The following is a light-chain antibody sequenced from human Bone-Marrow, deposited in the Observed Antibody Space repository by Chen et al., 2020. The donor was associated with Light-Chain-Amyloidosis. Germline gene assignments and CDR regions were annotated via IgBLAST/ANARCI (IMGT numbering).Light chain of an antibody. J-gene: IGLJ2*01. CDR3: QSADSSGAYEVI. CDR2: RDT. Sequence: SYELTQPPSVSVSPGQTARITCSGDDLPTKYAYWYQQKPGQAPVLVIHRDTERPSGISERFSGSSSGITARLPISGVQVEDEADYHCQSADSSGAYEVIFGGETKLTVL. CDR1: DLPTKY. V-gene: IGLV3-25*03.